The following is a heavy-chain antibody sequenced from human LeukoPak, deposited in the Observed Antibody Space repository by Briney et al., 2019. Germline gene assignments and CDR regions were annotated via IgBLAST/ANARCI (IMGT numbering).Heavy chain of an antibody. CDR2: IIPIFGTA. V-gene: IGHV1-69*13. Sequence: LVKVSCKASGGTFSSYAISWVRQAPGQGLEWMGGIIPIFGTANYAQKFQGRVTITADESTSTAYMELSSLRSEDTAVYYCARGPGYSGYDPFDYWGQGTLVTVSS. D-gene: IGHD5-12*01. CDR1: GGTFSSYA. CDR3: ARGPGYSGYDPFDY. J-gene: IGHJ4*02.